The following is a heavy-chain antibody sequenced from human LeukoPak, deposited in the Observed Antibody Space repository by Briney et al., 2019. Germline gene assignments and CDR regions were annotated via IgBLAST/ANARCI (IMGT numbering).Heavy chain of an antibody. Sequence: GGSLRLSCGASGFTFSSYSMNWVREAPGKGLEWVSSISSSSSYIYYADSVKGRFTISRDNAKNSLYLQMNSLRAEDTAVYYCARGIGRSRTSYFDYWGQGTLVTVSS. CDR1: GFTFSSYS. CDR3: ARGIGRSRTSYFDY. D-gene: IGHD1-26*01. CDR2: ISSSSSYI. J-gene: IGHJ4*02. V-gene: IGHV3-21*01.